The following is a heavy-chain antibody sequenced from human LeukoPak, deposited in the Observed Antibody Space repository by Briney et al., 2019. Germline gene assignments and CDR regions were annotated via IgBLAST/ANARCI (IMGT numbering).Heavy chain of an antibody. Sequence: SETLSLTCAVYGGSFSGYHWSWIRQPPGKGLEWIGEINHSGSTNYNPSLKSRVTISVDTSKNQFSLKLSSVTAADTAVYYCARGRTHDYGDSNWFDPWGQGTLVTVSS. CDR2: INHSGST. D-gene: IGHD4-17*01. V-gene: IGHV4-34*01. CDR1: GGSFSGYH. CDR3: ARGRTHDYGDSNWFDP. J-gene: IGHJ5*02.